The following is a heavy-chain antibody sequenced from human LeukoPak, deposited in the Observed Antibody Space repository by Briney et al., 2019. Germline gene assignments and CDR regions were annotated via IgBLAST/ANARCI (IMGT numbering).Heavy chain of an antibody. CDR1: GGSISSSSYY. D-gene: IGHD1-1*01. J-gene: IGHJ4*02. CDR3: HFSTTSLYYFDY. Sequence: SETLSLTCTVSGGSISSSSYYWGWIRQPPGKGLEWIGSIYYSGSTYYNPSLKSRVTISVDTSKNQFSLKLSSVTAADTAVYYCHFSTTSLYYFDYWGQGTLVTVSS. CDR2: IYYSGST. V-gene: IGHV4-39*07.